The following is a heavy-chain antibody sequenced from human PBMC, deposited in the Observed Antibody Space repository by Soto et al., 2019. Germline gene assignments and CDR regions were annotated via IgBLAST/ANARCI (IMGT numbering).Heavy chain of an antibody. D-gene: IGHD2-2*01. CDR2: IFSNDEK. CDR1: GFSLSNARMG. Sequence: QVTLKESGPVLVKPTETLTLTCTVSGFSLSNARMGVSWIRQSPGKALEWLAHIFSNDEKSYRTSLKSRLTISKHTSKSQVVLTMTNMDPVDTATYYCARIRKGGDCSSTSCSGAWFDPWGQGTLVTVSS. V-gene: IGHV2-26*01. J-gene: IGHJ5*02. CDR3: ARIRKGGDCSSTSCSGAWFDP.